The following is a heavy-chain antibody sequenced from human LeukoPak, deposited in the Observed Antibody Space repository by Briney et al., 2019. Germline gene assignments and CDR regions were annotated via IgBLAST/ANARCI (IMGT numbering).Heavy chain of an antibody. Sequence: GGSLRLSCAASGFTFSSYAMSWVRQAPGKGLEWVSAISGSGGYTSYTASVKGRFTISRDNSKNTLFLHMNSPRAEDTAVYYCAKDRNDYYDSSGSDSWGQGTLVTVSS. J-gene: IGHJ4*02. CDR2: ISGSGGYT. V-gene: IGHV3-23*01. CDR1: GFTFSSYA. D-gene: IGHD3-22*01. CDR3: AKDRNDYYDSSGSDS.